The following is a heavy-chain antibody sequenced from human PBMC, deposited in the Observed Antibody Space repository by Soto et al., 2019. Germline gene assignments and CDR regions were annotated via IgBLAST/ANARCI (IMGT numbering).Heavy chain of an antibody. CDR2: ISSSSSYI. CDR3: ARWAFGGVIVRSDQYYFDY. V-gene: IGHV3-21*01. J-gene: IGHJ4*02. D-gene: IGHD3-16*02. Sequence: GGSLRLSCAASGFTFSSYSMNWVRQAPGKGLEWVSSISSSSSYIYYADSVKGRFTISRDNAKNSQYLQMNSLRAEDTAGYYCARWAFGGVIVRSDQYYFDYWGQGTLVTVSS. CDR1: GFTFSSYS.